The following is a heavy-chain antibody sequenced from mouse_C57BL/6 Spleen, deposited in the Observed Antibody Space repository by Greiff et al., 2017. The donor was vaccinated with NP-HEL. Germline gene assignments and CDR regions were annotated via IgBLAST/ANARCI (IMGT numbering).Heavy chain of an antibody. J-gene: IGHJ1*03. CDR2: INPNNGGT. CDR1: GYTFTDYN. CDR3: ARYYYGSSYGYFDV. Sequence: EVQLQQSGPELVKPGASVKIPCKASGYTFTDYNMDWVKQSHGKSLEWIGDINPNNGGTIYNQKFKGKATLTVDKSSSTAYMELSSLTSEDTAVYYCARYYYGSSYGYFDVWGKGTTVTVSS. V-gene: IGHV1-18*01. D-gene: IGHD1-1*01.